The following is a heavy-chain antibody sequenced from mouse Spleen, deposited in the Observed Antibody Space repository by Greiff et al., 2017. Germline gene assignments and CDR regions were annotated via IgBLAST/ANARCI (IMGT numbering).Heavy chain of an antibody. V-gene: IGHV1-37*01. CDR3: ARERYYGSRGYYAMDY. CDR2: INPYNGDT. J-gene: IGHJ4*01. Sequence: VQLKQSGPELVKPGASVKISCKASGYSFTGYFMNWVKQSHGKSLEWIGRINPYNGDTFYNQKFKGKATLTVDKSSSTAHMELLSLTSEDFAVYYCARERYYGSRGYYAMDYWGQGTSVTVSS. CDR1: GYSFTGYF. D-gene: IGHD1-1*01.